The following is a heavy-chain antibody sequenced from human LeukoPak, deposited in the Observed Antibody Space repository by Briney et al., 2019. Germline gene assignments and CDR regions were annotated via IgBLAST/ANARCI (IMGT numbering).Heavy chain of an antibody. J-gene: IGHJ5*02. CDR3: ARGGSSWYYWFDP. CDR2: IYYSGST. CDR1: GGSVSSGSYY. Sequence: SETLSLTCTVSGGSVSSGSYYWSWIRQPPGKGLEWIGYIYYSGSTNYNPSLKSRVTISVDTSRNQFSLKLSSVTAADTAVYYCARGGSSWYYWFDPWGQGTLDTVSS. V-gene: IGHV4-61*01. D-gene: IGHD6-13*01.